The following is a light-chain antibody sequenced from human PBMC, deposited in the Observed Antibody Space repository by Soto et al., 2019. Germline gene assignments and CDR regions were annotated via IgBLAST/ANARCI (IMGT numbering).Light chain of an antibody. Sequence: IVLTQSPLSLALTPLDPASISCRTSQSLLKTDGFQYLDWYLQKPGQSPQLLIFVASNRASGVPDRFSGSGSGTDFTLRISRVEAEDVGVYYCMQALQTPTFGQGTRLEIK. CDR2: VAS. CDR3: MQALQTPT. V-gene: IGKV2-28*01. J-gene: IGKJ5*01. CDR1: QSLLKTDGFQY.